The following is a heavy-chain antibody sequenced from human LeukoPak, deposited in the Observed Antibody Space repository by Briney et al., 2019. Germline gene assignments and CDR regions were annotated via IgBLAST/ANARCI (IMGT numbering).Heavy chain of an antibody. D-gene: IGHD3-16*02. CDR1: GFTFSSYA. CDR3: ASGTGGYYDYVWGSYRY. J-gene: IGHJ4*02. V-gene: IGHV3-30-3*01. Sequence: PGRSLRLSCAASGFTFSSYAMHWVRQAPGKGLEWVAVISYDGSNKYYADSVKGRFTISRDNSKNTLYLQMNSLRAEDTAVYYCASGTGGYYDYVWGSYRYWGQGTLVTVSS. CDR2: ISYDGSNK.